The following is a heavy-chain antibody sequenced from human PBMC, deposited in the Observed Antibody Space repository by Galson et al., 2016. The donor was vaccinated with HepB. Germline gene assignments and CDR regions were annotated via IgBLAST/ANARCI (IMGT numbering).Heavy chain of an antibody. Sequence: CAISGDSVSSNSATWNWIRQSPSRGLEWLGRTYYRSKWYNDYALSVKSRITINPDTSKNQFSLQLNSVTPEDTAVYYCARARIAALGTGAFDMWGQGTMVTVSS. CDR1: GDSVSSNSAT. CDR2: TYYRSKWYN. J-gene: IGHJ3*02. V-gene: IGHV6-1*01. D-gene: IGHD6-13*01. CDR3: ARARIAALGTGAFDM.